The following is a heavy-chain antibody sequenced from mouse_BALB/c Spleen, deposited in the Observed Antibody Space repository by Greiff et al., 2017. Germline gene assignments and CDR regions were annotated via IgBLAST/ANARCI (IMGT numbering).Heavy chain of an antibody. Sequence: VQLVESGPGLVAPSQSLSITCTVSGFSLTSYGVHWVRQPPGKGLEWLGVIWAGGSTNYNSALMSRLSISKDNSKSQVFLKMNSLQTDDTAMYYCARNYDYYFDYWGQGTTLTVSS. J-gene: IGHJ2*01. V-gene: IGHV2-9*02. CDR1: GFSLTSYG. CDR3: ARNYDYYFDY. CDR2: IWAGGST. D-gene: IGHD2-4*01.